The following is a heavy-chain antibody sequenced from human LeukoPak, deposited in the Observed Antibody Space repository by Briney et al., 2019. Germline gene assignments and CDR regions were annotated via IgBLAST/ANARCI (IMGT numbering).Heavy chain of an antibody. J-gene: IGHJ4*02. Sequence: PGRSLRLSCSASGFSFSYYGFHWVRQAPGKGLEWVALISYDGTNKYYADSVKGRFTISRDNSKNTLFPQMNSLRAEDTAVYYCAKSPGIGTYGDRSTAVDYWGQGTLVTVSS. CDR1: GFSFSYYG. CDR3: AKSPGIGTYGDRSTAVDY. CDR2: ISYDGTNK. D-gene: IGHD4-17*01. V-gene: IGHV3-30*18.